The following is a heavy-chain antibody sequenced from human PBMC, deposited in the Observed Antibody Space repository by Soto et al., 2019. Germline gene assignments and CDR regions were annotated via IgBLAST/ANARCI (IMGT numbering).Heavy chain of an antibody. CDR3: AKDCYDSRKSEYFQH. Sequence: EVQLLESGGGLVQPGGSLRLSCAASGFTFSSYAMSWVRQAPGKGLEWVSAISGSGGSTYYAYYVKGRFTISRENSKNTLYLQMNSLRAEDTAVYYCAKDCYDSRKSEYFQHWGQGTLVTVSS. CDR2: ISGSGGST. CDR1: GFTFSSYA. D-gene: IGHD3-22*01. J-gene: IGHJ1*01. V-gene: IGHV3-23*01.